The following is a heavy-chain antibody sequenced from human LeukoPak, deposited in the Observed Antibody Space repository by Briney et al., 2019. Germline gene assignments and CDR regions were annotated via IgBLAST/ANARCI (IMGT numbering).Heavy chain of an antibody. Sequence: ASVTVSCKASGYTFASYGISWVRQAPGQGLEWMGWISAYNGNTNYAQKLQGRVTMTTDTSTSTAYMELRSLRSDDTAVYYCARTVGSSSFEGDYYYYYYMDVWGKGTTVTVSS. V-gene: IGHV1-18*01. CDR1: GYTFASYG. J-gene: IGHJ6*03. CDR3: ARTVGSSSFEGDYYYYYYMDV. D-gene: IGHD6-6*01. CDR2: ISAYNGNT.